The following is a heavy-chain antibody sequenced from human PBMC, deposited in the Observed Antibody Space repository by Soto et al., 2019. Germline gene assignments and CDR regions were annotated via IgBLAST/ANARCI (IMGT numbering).Heavy chain of an antibody. CDR3: ARQYCTNGVCYNYYYYGMDV. D-gene: IGHD2-8*01. V-gene: IGHV1-3*01. CDR2: INAGNGNT. Sequence: GASVKVSCKASGYTFTSYAMHWVRQAPGQRLEWMGWINAGNGNTKYSQKFQGRVTITRDTSASTAYMELSSLRSEDTAVYYCARQYCTNGVCYNYYYYGMDVWGQGTTVTVSS. J-gene: IGHJ6*02. CDR1: GYTFTSYA.